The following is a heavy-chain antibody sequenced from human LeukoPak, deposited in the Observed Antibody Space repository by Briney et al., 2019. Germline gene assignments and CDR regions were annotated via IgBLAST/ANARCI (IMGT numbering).Heavy chain of an antibody. Sequence: PGGSLRLSCVGSGFTFSDAWISWVRQAPGKGLEWVGRIKSKIDGGTIDYAAPVKGRFTISRDDSKNTLYLQMNSLKTEDTAVYYCTTAFGCSGGSCYYHYYYGMDVWGQGTTVTVSS. D-gene: IGHD2-15*01. CDR3: TTAFGCSGGSCYYHYYYGMDV. CDR1: GFTFSDAW. J-gene: IGHJ6*02. CDR2: IKSKIDGGTI. V-gene: IGHV3-15*01.